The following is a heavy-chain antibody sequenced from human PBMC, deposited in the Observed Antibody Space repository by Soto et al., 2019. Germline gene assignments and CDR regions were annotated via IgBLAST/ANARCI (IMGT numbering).Heavy chain of an antibody. V-gene: IGHV4-30-2*01. CDR3: ARSYTVTMAFEY. D-gene: IGHD4-17*01. CDR2: IYHSGST. J-gene: IGHJ4*02. Sequence: SETLSLTCAVSGGSISSGGYSWSWIRQPPGKGLEWIGYIYHSGSTYYNPSLKSRVTISVDRSKNQFSLKLSSVTAADTAVYYCARSYTVTMAFEYWGQGTLVTVSS. CDR1: GGSISSGGYS.